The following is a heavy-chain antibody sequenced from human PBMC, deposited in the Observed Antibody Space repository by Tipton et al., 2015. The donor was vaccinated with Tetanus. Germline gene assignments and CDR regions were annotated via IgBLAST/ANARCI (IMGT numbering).Heavy chain of an antibody. J-gene: IGHJ4*02. Sequence: TLSLTCTVSGGSINSYYWSWVRQPPGKGLEWVGYISYTGSTNYNPSLKSRVTISVDTSKNQFSPKLSSVTAADTAVYYCARVGLHVVAGTGQYYFDYWGRGTLVTVSS. CDR2: ISYTGST. V-gene: IGHV4-59*01. D-gene: IGHD6-19*01. CDR1: GGSINSYY. CDR3: ARVGLHVVAGTGQYYFDY.